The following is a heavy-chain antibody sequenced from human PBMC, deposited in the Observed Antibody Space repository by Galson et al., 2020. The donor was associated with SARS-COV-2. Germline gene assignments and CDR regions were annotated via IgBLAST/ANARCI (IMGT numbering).Heavy chain of an antibody. Sequence: GESLKISCAASGFSFRTYGMHWVRQAPGKGLEWVAVISYDGSNTYYADSVKGRFTISRDNSKNTLYLQMNSLRAEDTAVYYCAGYGGYCSGSTCDDDYYCGMDGWGQGTTVAV. CDR3: AGYGGYCSGSTCDDDYYCGMDG. CDR2: ISYDGSNT. D-gene: IGHD2-15*01. CDR1: GFSFRTYG. V-gene: IGHV3-30*03. J-gene: IGHJ6*02.